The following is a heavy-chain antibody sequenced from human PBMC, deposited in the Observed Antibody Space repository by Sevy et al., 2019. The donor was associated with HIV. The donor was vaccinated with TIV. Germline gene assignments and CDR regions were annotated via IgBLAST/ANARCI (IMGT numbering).Heavy chain of an antibody. CDR2: INPNSGGT. CDR3: ARMGDYYDSSGYYPLKF. V-gene: IGHV1-2*02. CDR1: GGTFSSYS. D-gene: IGHD3-22*01. Sequence: ASVKVSCRASGGTFSSYSISWVRQAPGQGLEWMGWINPNSGGTYFAKKFQDSVTLTTDTSVNTAYMELRSLRFDDTAVYYCARMGDYYDSSGYYPLKFWGQGTLVTVSS. J-gene: IGHJ4*02.